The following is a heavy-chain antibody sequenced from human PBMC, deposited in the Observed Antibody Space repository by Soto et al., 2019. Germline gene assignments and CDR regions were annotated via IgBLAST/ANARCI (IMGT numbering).Heavy chain of an antibody. CDR3: ATNYGSGSTHFDY. Sequence: QVQLVQSGAEVKKPGSSVRLSCTASGDTFSFYTISWVRQAPGQGPEWMGRIIPMVGMADYPQKFLGRVTISADKSTSTAYMVLSSLRSDDTAVYFCATNYGSGSTHFDYWGQGTLVTVSS. V-gene: IGHV1-69*02. J-gene: IGHJ4*02. D-gene: IGHD3-10*01. CDR2: IIPMVGMA. CDR1: GDTFSFYT.